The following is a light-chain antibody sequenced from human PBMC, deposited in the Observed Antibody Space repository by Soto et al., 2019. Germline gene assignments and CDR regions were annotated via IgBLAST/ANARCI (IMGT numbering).Light chain of an antibody. V-gene: IGKV3-20*01. CDR3: QQYDTSPLT. CDR2: GAS. Sequence: EIVLTQPPGALSFSPGERATLSCGSSRSVRSNSLAWYQQKPGQAPRLLIYGASSRATGVPDRFSGSGSGTDFTLTISRLEPEEFAGYHCQQYDTSPLTSGGGTKWIS. J-gene: IGKJ4*01. CDR1: RSVRSNS.